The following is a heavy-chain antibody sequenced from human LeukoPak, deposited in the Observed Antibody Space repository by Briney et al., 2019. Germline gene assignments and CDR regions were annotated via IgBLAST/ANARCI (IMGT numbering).Heavy chain of an antibody. CDR2: INPNSGGT. V-gene: IGHV1-2*02. CDR3: ARDTNGNNFEY. J-gene: IGHJ4*02. D-gene: IGHD1/OR15-1a*01. CDR1: GYSFSGYY. Sequence: ASVKVSCKASGYSFSGYYMHWVRQAPGQGLEWMGWINPNSGGTNYAQKFRGRVTMTWDTSISTAYMELSRLRSDDTAVYYCARDTNGNNFEYWGQGTLVTVSS.